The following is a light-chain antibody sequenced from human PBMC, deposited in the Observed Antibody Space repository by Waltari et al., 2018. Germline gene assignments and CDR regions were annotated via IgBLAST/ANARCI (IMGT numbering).Light chain of an antibody. CDR1: QSVRRS. V-gene: IGKV3-20*01. Sequence: EIVLTQSPGTLSLSPGGRVPLFCRASQSVRRSLAWYQQKPGKAPRLLIYDASSRATVIPDRFSGSGSGTDFSLTISRLEPEDSAVYYCQKYVSLPATFGQGTKVEIK. J-gene: IGKJ1*01. CDR2: DAS. CDR3: QKYVSLPAT.